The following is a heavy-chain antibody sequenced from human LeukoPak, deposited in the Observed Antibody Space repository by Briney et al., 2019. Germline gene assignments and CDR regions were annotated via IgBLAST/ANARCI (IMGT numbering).Heavy chain of an antibody. V-gene: IGHV3-30*02. J-gene: IGHJ4*02. CDR2: IRYDGSNK. CDR1: GFTFSSYG. CDR3: AKGGASGILTGYFY. Sequence: PGGSLRLSCAAPGFTFSSYGMHWVRQAPGKGLEWVAFIRYDGSNKYYADSVKGRFTISSDNSKNTLYLQMNSLRAEDTAVYYCAKGGASGILTGYFYWGQGTLVPVSS. D-gene: IGHD3-9*01.